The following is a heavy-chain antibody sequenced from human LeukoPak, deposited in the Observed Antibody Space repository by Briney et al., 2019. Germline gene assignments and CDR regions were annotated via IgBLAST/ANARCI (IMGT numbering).Heavy chain of an antibody. CDR1: GFTFSSYA. CDR3: AREEWELLLDSKPRGNGMDV. J-gene: IGHJ6*02. CDR2: ISYDGSNK. D-gene: IGHD1-26*01. Sequence: QPGGSLRLSCAASGFTFSSYAMHWVRQAPGKGLEWVAVISYDGSNKYYADSVKGRFTISRDNSKNTLYLQMNSLRAEDTAVYYCAREEWELLLDSKPRGNGMDVWGQGTTVTVSS. V-gene: IGHV3-30-3*01.